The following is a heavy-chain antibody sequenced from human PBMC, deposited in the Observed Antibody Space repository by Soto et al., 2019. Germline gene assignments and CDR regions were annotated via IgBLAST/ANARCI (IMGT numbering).Heavy chain of an antibody. D-gene: IGHD2-21*02. V-gene: IGHV1-18*01. CDR1: GYTFTSYG. CDR3: AGDGFDTAIRGWFDP. J-gene: IGHJ5*02. CDR2: ISAYNGNT. Sequence: QVQLVQSGAEVKKPGASVKVSCKASGYTFTSYGISWVRQAPGQGLEWMGWISAYNGNTNYAQKLQGRVTMTTDTSTSIAYMVLRSLRSDDTAVYYCAGDGFDTAIRGWFDPWGQGTLVTVSS.